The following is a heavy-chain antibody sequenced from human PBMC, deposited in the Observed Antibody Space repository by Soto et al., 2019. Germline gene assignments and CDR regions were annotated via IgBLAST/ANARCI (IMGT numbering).Heavy chain of an antibody. CDR2: ISYDGSNK. D-gene: IGHD3-22*01. V-gene: IGHV3-30*18. J-gene: IGHJ4*02. CDR1: GFTFSSYG. CDR3: AKEADISGYYPDY. Sequence: GGSLRLSCAASGFTFSSYGMHWVRQAPGKGLEWVAVISYDGSNKYYADSVKGRSTISRDNSKNTLHLQVNSLRGEDTAVYYCAKEADISGYYPDYWGQGTQVTVSS.